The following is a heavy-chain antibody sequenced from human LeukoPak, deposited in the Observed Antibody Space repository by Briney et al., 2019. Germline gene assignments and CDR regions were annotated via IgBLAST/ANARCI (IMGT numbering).Heavy chain of an antibody. Sequence: GGSLRLSCAASGFTVSSNYMSWVRQAPGKGLEWVSVIYSGGSTNYADSVKGRFTISRDNSKNTLYLQMNSLRAEDTAVYYCARGEMATIEFDYWGQGTLVTVSS. CDR3: ARGEMATIEFDY. J-gene: IGHJ4*02. V-gene: IGHV3-53*01. CDR1: GFTVSSNY. D-gene: IGHD5-24*01. CDR2: IYSGGST.